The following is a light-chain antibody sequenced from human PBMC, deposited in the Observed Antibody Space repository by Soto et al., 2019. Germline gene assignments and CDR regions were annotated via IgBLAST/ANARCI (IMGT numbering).Light chain of an antibody. V-gene: IGKV1-5*03. CDR2: RTT. Sequence: DIQMTQSPSTLSASVGDRVTITCRASQDISTWLAWYQQKPGKAPKLLIYRTTTLESGVPSRFGGSGSGTVFTLTISSLQSDDFATYYCQQYDSYWATFGQGTKVEV. J-gene: IGKJ1*01. CDR3: QQYDSYWAT. CDR1: QDISTW.